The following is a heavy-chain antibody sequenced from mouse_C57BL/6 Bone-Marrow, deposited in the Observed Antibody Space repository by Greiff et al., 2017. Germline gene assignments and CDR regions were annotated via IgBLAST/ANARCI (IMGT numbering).Heavy chain of an antibody. Sequence: VQLQQSGPELVKPGASVKISCKASGYTFTDYYMNWVKQSHGKSLEWIGDINPNNGGTSYNQKFKGKATLTVDKSSSTAYMELRSLTSEDSAVYYCARHYAMDYWGQGTSVTVSS. CDR3: ARHYAMDY. CDR1: GYTFTDYY. V-gene: IGHV1-26*01. CDR2: INPNNGGT. J-gene: IGHJ4*01.